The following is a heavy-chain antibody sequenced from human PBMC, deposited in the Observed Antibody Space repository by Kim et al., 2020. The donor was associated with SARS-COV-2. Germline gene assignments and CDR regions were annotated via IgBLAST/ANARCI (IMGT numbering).Heavy chain of an antibody. V-gene: IGHV3-23*01. D-gene: IGHD3-10*01. CDR2: ISSSNGGTK. J-gene: IGHJ6*01. CDR3: ARRDFISYSYYYGMDV. CDR1: GFTFSISV. Sequence: GGSLRLSCAASGFTFSISVMTWVRQAPGKGLEWVSGISSSNGGTKYSADSVKGWFTTSRDNSKKMVFLKMNRLSAEATAVYYGARRDFISYSYYYGMDV.